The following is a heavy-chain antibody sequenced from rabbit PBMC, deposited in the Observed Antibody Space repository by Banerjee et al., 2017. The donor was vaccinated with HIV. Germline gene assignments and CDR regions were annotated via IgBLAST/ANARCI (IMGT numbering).Heavy chain of an antibody. CDR1: GFTLSSYY. CDR3: ARDGAGGSYFAL. Sequence: QLVESGGGLVQPGGSLKLSCTASGFTLSSYYMNWVRQAPGKGLEWIGYIDPVFGFTYYANWVNGRFSISRENAQNTVFLQMTSLTAADTATYFCARDGAGGSYFALRGQGTLVTVS. V-gene: IGHV1S7*01. D-gene: IGHD8-1*01. J-gene: IGHJ6*01. CDR2: IDPVFGFT.